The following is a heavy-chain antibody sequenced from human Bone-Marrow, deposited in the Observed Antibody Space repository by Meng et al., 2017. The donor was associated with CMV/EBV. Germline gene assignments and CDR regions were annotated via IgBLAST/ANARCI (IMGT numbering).Heavy chain of an antibody. CDR1: GFTFSSYW. V-gene: IGHV3-74*01. CDR2: INSDGSST. D-gene: IGHD3-3*01. Sequence: GGSLRLSCAASGFTFSSYWMHWVRQAPGKGLVWVSRINSDGSSTSYADSVKGRFTISRDDAKNTLYLQMNSLRAEDTAVYYCARGDYDFWSGYYPHYYYYYGKDVWGQGTTVTVSS. CDR3: ARGDYDFWSGYYPHYYYYYGKDV. J-gene: IGHJ6*02.